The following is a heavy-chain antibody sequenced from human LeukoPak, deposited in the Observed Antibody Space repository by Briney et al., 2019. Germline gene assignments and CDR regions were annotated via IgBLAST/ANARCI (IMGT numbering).Heavy chain of an antibody. D-gene: IGHD1-26*01. CDR2: IIPMFGSA. Sequence: SVKVSCKASGGTFSSYPISWVRQAPGQGLEWMRGIIPMFGSANYAQKFQGRVTITADESTSTAYMELSSLRSEDTAVYYCARLESGSYLGFDYWGQGTLVTVSS. J-gene: IGHJ4*02. V-gene: IGHV1-69*13. CDR1: GGTFSSYP. CDR3: ARLESGSYLGFDY.